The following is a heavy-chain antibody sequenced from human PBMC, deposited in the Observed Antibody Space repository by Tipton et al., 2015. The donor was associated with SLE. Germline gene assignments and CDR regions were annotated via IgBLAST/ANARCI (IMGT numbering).Heavy chain of an antibody. CDR3: AKDRTQQLVGGLFDY. CDR1: GFTFSSYW. D-gene: IGHD6-13*01. Sequence: SLRLSCAASGFTFSSYWMSWVRQAPGKGLEWVSAISGSGGSTYYADSVKGRFTISRDNSKNTLYLQMNSLRAEDTAVYYCAKDRTQQLVGGLFDYWGQGNLVNVSS. CDR2: ISGSGGST. J-gene: IGHJ4*02. V-gene: IGHV3-23*01.